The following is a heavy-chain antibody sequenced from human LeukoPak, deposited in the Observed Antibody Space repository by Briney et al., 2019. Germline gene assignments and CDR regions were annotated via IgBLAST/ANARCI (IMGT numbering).Heavy chain of an antibody. Sequence: QPGGSLRLSCAASGFTFSNYWMYWVRQAPGKGLVWVSRIKSDGSSTSYADYVKGRFTIPRDNAKNTLYLQMNSLRAEDTAVYYCTRDLEYYDSSGLFGYWGQGTLVTVSP. D-gene: IGHD3-22*01. V-gene: IGHV3-74*01. CDR3: TRDLEYYDSSGLFGY. J-gene: IGHJ4*02. CDR2: IKSDGSST. CDR1: GFTFSNYW.